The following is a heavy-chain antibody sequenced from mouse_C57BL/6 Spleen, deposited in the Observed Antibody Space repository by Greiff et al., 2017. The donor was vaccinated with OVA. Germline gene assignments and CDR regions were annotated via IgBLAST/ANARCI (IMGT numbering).Heavy chain of an antibody. V-gene: IGHV1-55*01. J-gene: IGHJ2*01. Sequence: VQLQQPGAELVKPGASVKMSCKASGYTFTSYWITWVKQRPGQGLEWIGDIYPGSGSTNYNGKFKSKATLTVDTSSSTAYMQLSSLTSEDSAVYYCARRGFYYGSSIDYWGQGTTLTVSS. CDR1: GYTFTSYW. D-gene: IGHD1-1*01. CDR3: ARRGFYYGSSIDY. CDR2: IYPGSGST.